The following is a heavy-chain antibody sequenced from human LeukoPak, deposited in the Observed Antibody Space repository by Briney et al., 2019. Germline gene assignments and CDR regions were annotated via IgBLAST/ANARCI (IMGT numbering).Heavy chain of an antibody. Sequence: TGGSLRLSCAASGFTFSRYEMNWVRQAPGKGLEWVSYISSSGTPIYYADSVKGRFTISRDNAKNSLHLQMNSLRAEDTAVYYCARTSTGYSSNWYVNYWGQGTLVTVSS. CDR3: ARTSTGYSSNWYVNY. CDR2: ISSSGTPI. D-gene: IGHD6-13*01. CDR1: GFTFSRYE. V-gene: IGHV3-48*03. J-gene: IGHJ4*02.